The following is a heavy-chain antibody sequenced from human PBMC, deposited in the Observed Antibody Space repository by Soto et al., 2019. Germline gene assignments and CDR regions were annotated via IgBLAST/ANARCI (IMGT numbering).Heavy chain of an antibody. CDR3: AKGRGEMNWANYYGLDV. V-gene: IGHV3-30*18. D-gene: IGHD7-27*01. CDR2: ITYEGSQI. Sequence: QVQLVESGGGVVQPGGSLRLSCAASGFGFPRFGMHWVRQAPGKGLEWVALITYEGSQIYYADAVKGRFTISRDNGDNTLSLQMDNLRTEDTATYFCAKGRGEMNWANYYGLDVWGQGTTVTVSS. J-gene: IGHJ6*02. CDR1: GFGFPRFG.